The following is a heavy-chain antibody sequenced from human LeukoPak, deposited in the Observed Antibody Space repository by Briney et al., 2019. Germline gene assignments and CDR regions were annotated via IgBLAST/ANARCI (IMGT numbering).Heavy chain of an antibody. J-gene: IGHJ4*02. D-gene: IGHD1-26*01. CDR2: ISSLSGTI. V-gene: IGHV3-48*04. CDR3: ARAGGSYQVFDY. CDR1: GFTFSSYS. Sequence: GSLRLSCAASGFTFSSYSMNWVRQAPGEGLEWVSYISSLSGTIYYADSVKGRFTISRDNAKNSLYLQMNSLSAEDTAVYYCARAGGSYQVFDYWGQGTLVTVSS.